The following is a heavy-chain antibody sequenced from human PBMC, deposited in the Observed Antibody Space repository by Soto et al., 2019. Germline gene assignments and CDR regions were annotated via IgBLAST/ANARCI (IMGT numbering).Heavy chain of an antibody. D-gene: IGHD2-15*01. CDR2: IWYDGSNK. J-gene: IGHJ4*02. V-gene: IGHV3-33*01. CDR3: ARSEGFYGGIVDY. CDR1: GFTFSSYG. Sequence: GGSLRLSCAASGFTFSSYGMHWVRQAPGKGLEWVAVIWYDGSNKYYADSVKGRFTISRDNSKNTLYLQMNSLRAEDTAVYYCARSEGFYGGIVDYWGQGTLVTVSS.